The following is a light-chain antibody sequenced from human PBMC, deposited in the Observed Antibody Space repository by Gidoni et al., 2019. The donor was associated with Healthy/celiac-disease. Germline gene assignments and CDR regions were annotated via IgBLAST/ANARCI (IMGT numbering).Light chain of an antibody. Sequence: DIQLTQSPSFLSASVGDRVTITCRASQGISSYLAWYQQKPGKAPKLLIYAASTLQSGVPSRFSGSGSGTEFTLTISSLHPEDFATYYCQQLNSYPHTFXGXTKVEIK. CDR2: AAS. CDR1: QGISSY. CDR3: QQLNSYPHT. V-gene: IGKV1-9*01. J-gene: IGKJ4*01.